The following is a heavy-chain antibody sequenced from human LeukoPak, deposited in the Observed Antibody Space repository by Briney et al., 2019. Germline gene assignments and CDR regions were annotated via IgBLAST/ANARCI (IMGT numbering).Heavy chain of an antibody. D-gene: IGHD3-10*01. V-gene: IGHV1-46*01. Sequence: ASVKVSCKASGYTFTSYYMHWVRQAPGQGLEWMGIINPSGGSTSYAQKFQGRVTMTRDTSTSTVYMELSSLRSEDTAVYYCARDPITMVRGVTRNWFDPWGQGTLVTVSS. J-gene: IGHJ5*02. CDR1: GYTFTSYY. CDR3: ARDPITMVRGVTRNWFDP. CDR2: INPSGGST.